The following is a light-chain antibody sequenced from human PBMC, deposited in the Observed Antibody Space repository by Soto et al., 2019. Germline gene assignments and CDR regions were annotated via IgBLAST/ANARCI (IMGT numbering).Light chain of an antibody. Sequence: SVLTQPAAVSGSPGPSITISCTGYIHYDFVSWYQQHPGTAPKLAIYEVSNRPSGTSDRFSGSKSGHTASLTISGLQTEDEAVYYCGSYTSSSNYVFGTGTKVTVL. CDR1: IHYDF. J-gene: IGLJ1*01. CDR3: GSYTSSSNYV. CDR2: EVS. V-gene: IGLV2-14*01.